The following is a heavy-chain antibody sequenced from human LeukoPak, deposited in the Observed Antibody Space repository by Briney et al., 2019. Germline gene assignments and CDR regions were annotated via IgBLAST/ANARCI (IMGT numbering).Heavy chain of an antibody. CDR1: GLTFSSFA. CDR3: ARHWGIGELGFGY. CDR2: ISSDVNNK. D-gene: IGHD3-10*01. J-gene: IGHJ4*02. Sequence: PGGSLRLSCAASGLTFSSFAMYWVRQAPGRGLEWVAVISSDVNNKYFADSLKGRFTISRDNSKNTVYLQMNSLRAEDTAVYYCARHWGIGELGFGYCGQGTLVTVSS. V-gene: IGHV3-30-3*01.